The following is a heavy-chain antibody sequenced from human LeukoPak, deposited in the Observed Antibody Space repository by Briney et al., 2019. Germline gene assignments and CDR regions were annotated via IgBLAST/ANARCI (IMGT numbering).Heavy chain of an antibody. V-gene: IGHV4-59*01. CDR2: IYYSGST. CDR3: ARALMVRGAKTYYLDY. Sequence: PSETLSLTCTVSGGSISSYYWSWIRQPPGKGLEGIGYIYYSGSTNYNPSLKSRVTISVDTSKNQFSLKLSSVTAADTAVYYCARALMVRGAKTYYLDYWGQGTLVTVSS. J-gene: IGHJ4*02. CDR1: GGSISSYY. D-gene: IGHD3-10*01.